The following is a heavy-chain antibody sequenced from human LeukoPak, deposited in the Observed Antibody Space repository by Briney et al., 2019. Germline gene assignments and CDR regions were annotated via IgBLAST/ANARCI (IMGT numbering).Heavy chain of an antibody. V-gene: IGHV1-18*01. CDR2: ISNYNGDT. D-gene: IGHD3-22*01. CDR3: ARALYSDSSGYYPGLDH. J-gene: IGHJ4*02. Sequence: EASVKVSCKASGYTFNSYGFSWARQAPGQGLEWVGWISNYNGDTRYAQKFQGRVTMTTDTSTRTSNMELRNLGSDDTAVYYCARALYSDSSGYYPGLDHWGQGTLVTVSS. CDR1: GYTFNSYG.